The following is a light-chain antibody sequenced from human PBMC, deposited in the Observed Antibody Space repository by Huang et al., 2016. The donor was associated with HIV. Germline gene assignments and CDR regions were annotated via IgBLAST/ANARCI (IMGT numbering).Light chain of an antibody. V-gene: IGKV3-15*01. CDR2: DSF. CDR1: QHIGTD. J-gene: IGKJ1*01. Sequence: EIMLTQSPITLSVSPGERAVLSCRASQHIGTDLAWYQQRPGQAPRLLIYDSFTRAIGVPSRFSGSWSGADFTLSISGLQSEDFAVYYCQQYDDWPRTFGQGTKLEI. CDR3: QQYDDWPRT.